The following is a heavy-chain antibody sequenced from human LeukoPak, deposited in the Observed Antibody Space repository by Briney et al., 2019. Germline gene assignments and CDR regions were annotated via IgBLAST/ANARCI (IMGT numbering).Heavy chain of an antibody. Sequence: GGSLRLSCAASGFTFSSSAMNWVRQAPGKGLEWVSSISSSSSYIYYADSVKGRFTISRDNAKNSLYLQMNSLRAEDTAVYYCARDGDRDYGILTGHCDDWGQGTLVNVSS. V-gene: IGHV3-21*01. CDR2: ISSSSSYI. CDR1: GFTFSSSA. CDR3: ARDGDRDYGILTGHCDD. D-gene: IGHD3-9*01. J-gene: IGHJ4*02.